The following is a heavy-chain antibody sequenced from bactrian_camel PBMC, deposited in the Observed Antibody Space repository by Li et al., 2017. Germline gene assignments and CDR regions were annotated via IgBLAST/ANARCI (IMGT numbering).Heavy chain of an antibody. CDR2: IGTRGREI. D-gene: IGHD3*01. Sequence: HVQLVESGGASVEPGKSLRLSCAMSVDTLGTFCVGWFRQAPGKGLEWIAGIGTRGREIYYADSVKGRFTISRDDAKNTLSLQLNSLKTEDTAMYYCAEVGDFWCDFLYWGQGTQVTVS. CDR3: AEVGDFWCDFLY. J-gene: IGHJ6*01. V-gene: IGHV3S1*01. CDR1: VDTLGTFC.